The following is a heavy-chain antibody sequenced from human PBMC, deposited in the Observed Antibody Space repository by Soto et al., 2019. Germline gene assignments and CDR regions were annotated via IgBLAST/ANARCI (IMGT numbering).Heavy chain of an antibody. V-gene: IGHV4-31*03. Sequence: SETLSLTCTVSGVCISSGGYYWSWIRQHPGKGLEWIGYIYYSGSTYYNPSLKSRVTISVDTSKNQFSLKLSSVTAADTAVYYCARGGGYGDYVMNAFDIWGQGTMVTVSS. CDR1: GVCISSGGYY. J-gene: IGHJ3*02. CDR2: IYYSGST. D-gene: IGHD4-17*01. CDR3: ARGGGYGDYVMNAFDI.